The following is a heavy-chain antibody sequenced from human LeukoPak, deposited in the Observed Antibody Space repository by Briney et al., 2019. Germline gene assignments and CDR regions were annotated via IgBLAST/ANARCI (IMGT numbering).Heavy chain of an antibody. D-gene: IGHD1-26*01. J-gene: IGHJ4*02. Sequence: SETLSLTCTVSGDSVSTYYWSWIRQSAGKGLEWIGHISTSGSTTYNPSLKSRVSMSVDTSKKQFSLKLSSVTAAYAAVYYCAREATVVGATIIWGQGALVTVSS. CDR2: ISTSGST. CDR3: AREATVVGATII. CDR1: GDSVSTYY. V-gene: IGHV4-4*07.